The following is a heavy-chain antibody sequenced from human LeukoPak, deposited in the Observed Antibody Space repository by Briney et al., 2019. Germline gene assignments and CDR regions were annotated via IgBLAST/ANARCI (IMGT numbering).Heavy chain of an antibody. CDR3: TRGNWNYGNAFDI. CDR2: IRSKAYGRTK. V-gene: IGHV3-49*04. Sequence: GRSLRLSCTASGFTFGDYAMSSVRQAPGKGLGWVGFIRSKAYGRTKEYAASVKGRFTISRDGSKSIAYLQMNSLKADDTAVYYCTRGNWNYGNAFDIWGQGTMVTVSS. CDR1: GFTFGDYA. J-gene: IGHJ3*02. D-gene: IGHD1-7*01.